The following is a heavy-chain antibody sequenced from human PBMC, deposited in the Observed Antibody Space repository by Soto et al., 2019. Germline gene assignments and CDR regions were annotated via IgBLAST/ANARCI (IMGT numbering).Heavy chain of an antibody. Sequence: SDTLCFTCSVSGGSRRTVYWRWIQKPPGKALEWIGCIYSNGGTSSITTDTPSLKSRVTLSIDTTRDQFSLKLNSVTAADTAVYFCAREVFLRLYHSGYDYPDGAFDLWGQGTMVIVSS. V-gene: IGHV4-59*01. CDR2: IYSNGGT. J-gene: IGHJ3*01. CDR3: AREVFLRLYHSGYDYPDGAFDL. CDR1: GGSRRTVY. D-gene: IGHD5-12*01.